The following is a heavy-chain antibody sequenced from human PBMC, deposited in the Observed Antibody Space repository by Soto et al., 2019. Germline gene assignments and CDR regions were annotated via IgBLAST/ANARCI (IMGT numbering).Heavy chain of an antibody. CDR2: IYYSGST. V-gene: IGHV4-30-4*01. Sequence: SETLSLTCTVSGGSISSGGYYWSWIRQPPGKGLEWIGYIYYSGSTYYNPSLKSRVTISVDTSKNQFSLKLSSVTAADTAVYYCARVGYSYGYNFDYWGQGTLVTVSS. D-gene: IGHD5-18*01. J-gene: IGHJ4*02. CDR3: ARVGYSYGYNFDY. CDR1: GGSISSGGYY.